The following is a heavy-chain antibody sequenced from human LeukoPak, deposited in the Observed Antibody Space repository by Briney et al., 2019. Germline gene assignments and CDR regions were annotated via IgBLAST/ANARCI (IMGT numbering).Heavy chain of an antibody. Sequence: SETLSLTCAVYCGSFSVYYWSWIRQPPGKGLEWIGEINHSGSTNYNPSLKSRVTISVATSKNQFSLKLSSVTAADTAVYYCARGSITMVRGVKRVGAFDIWGQGTMVTVSS. CDR2: INHSGST. CDR3: ARGSITMVRGVKRVGAFDI. J-gene: IGHJ3*02. CDR1: CGSFSVYY. V-gene: IGHV4-34*01. D-gene: IGHD3-10*01.